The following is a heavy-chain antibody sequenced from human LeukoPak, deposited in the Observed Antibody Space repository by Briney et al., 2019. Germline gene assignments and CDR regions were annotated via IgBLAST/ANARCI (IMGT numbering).Heavy chain of an antibody. V-gene: IGHV3-49*03. CDR2: IRSKAYGGTS. Sequence: GGSLRLSCTASGFTFGDYAMSWFRQAPGKGLEWVGFIRSKAYGGTSEYAASVTGRFTISRDDSKSIAYLQMISLKTEDTAVYYCTRDRVDIVATTIYYYYYMDVWGKGTTVTVSS. CDR1: GFTFGDYA. CDR3: TRDRVDIVATTIYYYYYMDV. D-gene: IGHD5-12*01. J-gene: IGHJ6*03.